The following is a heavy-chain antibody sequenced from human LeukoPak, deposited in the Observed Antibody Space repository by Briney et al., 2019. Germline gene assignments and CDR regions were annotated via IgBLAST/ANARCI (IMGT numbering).Heavy chain of an antibody. D-gene: IGHD6-13*01. V-gene: IGHV1-24*01. J-gene: IGHJ4*02. CDR1: GYTLTELS. CDR2: FDPEDGET. Sequence: ASVKVSCKVSGYTLTELSMHWVRQAPGKGLEWMGGFDPEDGETIYAQKFQGRVTTTEDTSTDTAYMELSSLRSEDTAVYYCATVLSVAAAGTYFDYWGQGTLVTVSS. CDR3: ATVLSVAAAGTYFDY.